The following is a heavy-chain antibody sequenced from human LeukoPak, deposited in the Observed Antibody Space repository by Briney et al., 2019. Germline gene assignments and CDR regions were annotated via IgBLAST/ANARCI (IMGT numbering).Heavy chain of an antibody. D-gene: IGHD3-22*01. CDR1: GGSISSYY. J-gene: IGHJ4*02. CDR2: IYYSGST. V-gene: IGHV4-59*01. Sequence: PSETLSLTCTVSGGSISSYYWTWIRQPPGKGLEWIGNIYYSGSTNYNPSLKSRVTISVDTSKNQFSLRLTSVTAADTAVYYCARGYCYDSSGYFRSFDYWGQGILVTVSS. CDR3: ARGYCYDSSGYFRSFDY.